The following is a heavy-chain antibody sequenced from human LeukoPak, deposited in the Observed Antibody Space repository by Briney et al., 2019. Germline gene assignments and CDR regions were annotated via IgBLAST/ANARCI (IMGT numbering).Heavy chain of an antibody. Sequence: SVKVSCKASGFTFTSSAMQWVRQARGQRLEWIGWIVVGSGNTNYAQKFQERVTITRDMSTSTAYMELSSLRSEDTAVYYCAAVGVVATRVGDYWGQGTLVTVSS. V-gene: IGHV1-58*02. CDR3: AAVGVVATRVGDY. CDR1: GFTFTSSA. D-gene: IGHD1-26*01. J-gene: IGHJ4*02. CDR2: IVVGSGNT.